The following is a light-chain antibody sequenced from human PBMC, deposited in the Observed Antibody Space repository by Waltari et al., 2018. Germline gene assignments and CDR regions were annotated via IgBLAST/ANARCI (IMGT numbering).Light chain of an antibody. CDR3: CSYTSATTLRV. CDR1: RSDVGGHTY. Sequence: QSALTQPASVSGSPGQSITISCTGTRSDVGGHTYLSRYQQYPGKAPTLIIYEVTKRPSGVSDRFSGSKSGNTASLTISGLQAEDEADYHCCSYTSATTLRVFGGGTRLTV. V-gene: IGLV2-14*01. CDR2: EVT. J-gene: IGLJ7*01.